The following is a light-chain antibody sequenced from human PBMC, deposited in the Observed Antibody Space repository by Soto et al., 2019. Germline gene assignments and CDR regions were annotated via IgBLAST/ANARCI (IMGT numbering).Light chain of an antibody. V-gene: IGLV2-8*01. Sequence: QSALTQPPSASGSPGQSVTISCTVTSSDVGGYDYVSWYQQHPGKAPKLMIYEVSKRPSGVPDRFSGSKSGNTASLTVCGLPAEGEADYNCRSYAGIERVFRTSSTVTLL. J-gene: IGLJ1*01. CDR3: RSYAGIERV. CDR2: EVS. CDR1: SSDVGGYDY.